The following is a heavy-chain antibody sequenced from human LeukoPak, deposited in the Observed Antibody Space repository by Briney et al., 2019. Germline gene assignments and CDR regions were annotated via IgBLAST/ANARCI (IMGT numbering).Heavy chain of an antibody. CDR3: ARAGYSSGWYVFDY. V-gene: IGHV1-2*04. CDR2: INPNSGGT. J-gene: IGHJ4*02. D-gene: IGHD6-19*01. CDR1: GYTFTGYY. Sequence: ASVKVSCKASGYTFTGYYMHWVRQAPGQGLEWMGWINPNSGGTNYAQKFQGWVTMTRDTSISTAYMELSRLRSDGTAVYYCARAGYSSGWYVFDYWGQGTLVTVPS.